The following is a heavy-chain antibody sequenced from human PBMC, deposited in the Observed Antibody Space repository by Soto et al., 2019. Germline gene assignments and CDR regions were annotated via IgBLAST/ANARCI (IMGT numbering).Heavy chain of an antibody. CDR1: GYTFTSYG. Sequence: ASVKVSCKASGYTFTSYGISWVRQAPGQGLEWMGWISANNGNTNYAQKLQGRVTMTTDTSTGTAYMELRSLRSDDTAVYYCAGEALGPSGHSYYYGMDVWGQGTTVTVSS. V-gene: IGHV1-18*01. J-gene: IGHJ6*02. D-gene: IGHD1-26*01. CDR3: AGEALGPSGHSYYYGMDV. CDR2: ISANNGNT.